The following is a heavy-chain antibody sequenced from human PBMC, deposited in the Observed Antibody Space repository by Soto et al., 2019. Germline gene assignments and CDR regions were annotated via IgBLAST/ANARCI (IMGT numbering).Heavy chain of an antibody. D-gene: IGHD5-18*01. J-gene: IGHJ4*02. Sequence: QVQLVQSGPEVKKPGSSVKVSGKASGDTFNSYVITWVRQAPGQGLEWLGGIITAFGTTSYAQNFQDRLTITADEAATTDHMELSSLTYDDTAMYYCTRSYGYTFGGSLDNWGQGTLVTVSS. V-gene: IGHV1-69*01. CDR1: GDTFNSYV. CDR2: IITAFGTT. CDR3: TRSYGYTFGGSLDN.